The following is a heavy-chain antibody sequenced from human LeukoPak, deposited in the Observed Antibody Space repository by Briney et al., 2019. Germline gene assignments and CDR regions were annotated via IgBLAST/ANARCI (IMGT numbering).Heavy chain of an antibody. CDR1: GGSISSYY. V-gene: IGHV4-39*07. Sequence: PSETLSLTCTVSGGSISSYYWGWIRQPPGKGLDWIGSFYYSGKTYYNPSLKSRVTISVDTSKNQFSLKLSSVTAADTALYYCARTGPYIAARPRYYFDYWGQGTLVTVSS. CDR2: FYYSGKT. D-gene: IGHD6-6*01. J-gene: IGHJ4*02. CDR3: ARTGPYIAARPRYYFDY.